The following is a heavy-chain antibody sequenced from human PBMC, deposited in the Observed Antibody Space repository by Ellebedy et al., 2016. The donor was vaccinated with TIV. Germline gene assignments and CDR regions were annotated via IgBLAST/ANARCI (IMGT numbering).Heavy chain of an antibody. CDR3: ARGGSSGSSDY. CDR1: GCTFRSHG. D-gene: IGHD3-10*01. Sequence: GGSLRLSXVASGCTFRSHGIYWVRQAPGKGLEWVAVISSDGSNKYYADSVKGRFTISRDNSKNTLYLQMNSLRTDDMAVYYCARGGSSGSSDYWGQGTLVTVSS. CDR2: ISSDGSNK. V-gene: IGHV3-30*03. J-gene: IGHJ4*02.